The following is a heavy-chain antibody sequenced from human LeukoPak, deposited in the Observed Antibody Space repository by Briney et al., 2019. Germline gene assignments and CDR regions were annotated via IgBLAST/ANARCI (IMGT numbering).Heavy chain of an antibody. J-gene: IGHJ4*02. V-gene: IGHV1-2*02. CDR1: GYTLTGYY. CDR3: ARERGYSLDD. CDR2: IKPNSGDT. D-gene: IGHD5-12*01. Sequence: ASVKVSCKASGYTLTGYYMHWVRQAPGQGLEWMGWIKPNSGDTNYAQKFQGRVTMTRDTSISTAYMELSRLRSDDTAVYYCARERGYSLDDWGQGTLVTVSS.